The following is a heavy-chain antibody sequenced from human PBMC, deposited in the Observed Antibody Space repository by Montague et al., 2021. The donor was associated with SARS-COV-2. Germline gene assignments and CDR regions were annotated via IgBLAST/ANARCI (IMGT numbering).Heavy chain of an antibody. CDR2: TYYRSKWYN. CDR3: TSGREGNYKVMDV. CDR1: GDSVPSNSAT. J-gene: IGHJ6*02. Sequence: CAISGDSVPSNSATWNWVRQSPSRGLEWLGRTYYRSKWYNDYAVSVRGRVTINPDTSKNQFSLQLNSVTPEDTAIYYCTSGREGNYKVMDVWGQGTTVTVSS. D-gene: IGHD3-10*01. V-gene: IGHV6-1*01.